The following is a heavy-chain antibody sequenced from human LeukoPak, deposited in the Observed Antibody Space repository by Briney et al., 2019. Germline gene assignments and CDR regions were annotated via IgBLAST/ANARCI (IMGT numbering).Heavy chain of an antibody. J-gene: IGHJ4*02. V-gene: IGHV3-33*01. CDR3: ARDLYGYYFDY. CDR1: GFTFSSYG. CDR2: IWYDGSNK. D-gene: IGHD3-10*01. Sequence: PGGSLRLSCAASGFTFSSYGMHWVRQAPGKGLEWVAVIWYDGSNKYYADSVKGRFTISRDNSKNTLYLQMSSLRAEDTAVYYCARDLYGYYFDYWGQGTLVTVSS.